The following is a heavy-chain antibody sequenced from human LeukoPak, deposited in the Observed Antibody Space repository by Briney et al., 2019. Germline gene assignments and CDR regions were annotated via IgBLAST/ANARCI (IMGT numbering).Heavy chain of an antibody. Sequence: PGGSLRLSCAASGFTFSSYGMHWVRQAPGKGLEWVSTVTGSDGSTFYANSVKGRFTISRDNSKNTVFLHMTSLRAEDTVVYYCTKFDYWGQGVLVTVSS. CDR2: VTGSDGST. J-gene: IGHJ4*02. CDR1: GFTFSSYG. CDR3: TKFDY. V-gene: IGHV3-23*01.